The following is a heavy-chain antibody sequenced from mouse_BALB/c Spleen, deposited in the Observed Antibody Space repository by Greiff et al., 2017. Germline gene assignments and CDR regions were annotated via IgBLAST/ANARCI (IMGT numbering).Heavy chain of an antibody. CDR1: GFTFSSFG. Sequence: EVKLVESGGGLVQPGGSRKLSCAASGFTFSSFGMHWVRQAPEKGLEWVAYISSGSSTIYYADTVKGRFTISRDNPKNTLFLQMTSLRSEDTAMYYCARAYGFYYAMDYWGQGTSVTVSS. D-gene: IGHD2-2*01. CDR3: ARAYGFYYAMDY. J-gene: IGHJ4*01. CDR2: ISSGSSTI. V-gene: IGHV5-17*02.